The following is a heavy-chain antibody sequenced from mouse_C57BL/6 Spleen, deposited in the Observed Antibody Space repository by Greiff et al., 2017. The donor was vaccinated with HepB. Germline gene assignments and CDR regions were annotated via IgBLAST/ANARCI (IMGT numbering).Heavy chain of an antibody. CDR1: EYEFPSHD. J-gene: IGHJ3*01. Sequence: EVKLMESGGGLVQPGESLKLSCESNEYEFPSHDMSWVRKTPEKRLELVAAINSDGGSTYYPDTMERRFIISRNNTKKTLYLQMSRLRSEDTALYYCARHQLRLPWFAYWGQGTLVTVSA. CDR2: INSDGGST. CDR3: ARHQLRLPWFAY. V-gene: IGHV5-2*01. D-gene: IGHD3-2*02.